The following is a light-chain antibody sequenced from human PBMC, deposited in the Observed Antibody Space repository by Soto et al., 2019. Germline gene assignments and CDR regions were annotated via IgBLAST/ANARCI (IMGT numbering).Light chain of an antibody. V-gene: IGLV2-14*01. Sequence: QSVLTQPASVSGSAGQSITISCTGTSSDVGGYNYVSWYQQHPGKAPKRMIYDVSNRPSGVSNRFSGSKSGNTASLTISGLQAEDEADYYCSSYTSSSTLVVFGGGTKLTVL. CDR2: DVS. CDR1: SSDVGGYNY. CDR3: SSYTSSSTLVV. J-gene: IGLJ2*01.